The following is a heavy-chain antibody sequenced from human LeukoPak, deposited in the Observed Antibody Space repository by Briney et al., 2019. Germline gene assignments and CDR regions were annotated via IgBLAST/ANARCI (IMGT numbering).Heavy chain of an antibody. Sequence: SETLSLTCAVSGYSIRSGDYWGWIRQSPGKGLEWIGSIYHSGSTHYNPSLKSRVTISVDTSKNQHSLMLSSVTAADTAVYYCARNRSVTTTPGFDHWGQGTLVTVSS. CDR2: IYHSGST. CDR1: GYSIRSGDY. CDR3: ARNRSVTTTPGFDH. D-gene: IGHD4-17*01. J-gene: IGHJ4*02. V-gene: IGHV4-38-2*01.